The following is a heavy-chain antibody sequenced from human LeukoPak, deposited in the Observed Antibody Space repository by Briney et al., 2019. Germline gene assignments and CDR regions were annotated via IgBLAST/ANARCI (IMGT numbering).Heavy chain of an antibody. V-gene: IGHV3-20*01. J-gene: IGHJ5*02. CDR2: INWNGGST. CDR1: GFTFDDYG. D-gene: IGHD3-9*01. CDR3: ARVYYDTLTGPTRPGHNRLDP. Sequence: PGGSLRLSCAASGFTFDDYGMSWVRQAPGKGLEWVSGINWNGGSTGYADSVKGRFTISRDNAKNSLYLQMNSLRAEDTALYHCARVYYDTLTGPTRPGHNRLDPWGQGTLVTVYS.